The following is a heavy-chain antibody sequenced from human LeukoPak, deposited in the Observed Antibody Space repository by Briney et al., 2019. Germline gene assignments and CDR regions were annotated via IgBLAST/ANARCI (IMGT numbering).Heavy chain of an antibody. D-gene: IGHD2-2*01. CDR3: ARDRRVETSSTGFFFDY. CDR2: TIPLFSTA. CDR1: GDTFTNSA. V-gene: IGHV1-69*05. Sequence: SVKVSCKASGDTFTNSAISWVRRAPGQGLEWVGGTIPLFSTANYALDFQGRLTITTDKSTNTVYMELRNLRSEDTAVYFCARDRRVETSSTGFFFDYWGQGTLVTVSS. J-gene: IGHJ4*02.